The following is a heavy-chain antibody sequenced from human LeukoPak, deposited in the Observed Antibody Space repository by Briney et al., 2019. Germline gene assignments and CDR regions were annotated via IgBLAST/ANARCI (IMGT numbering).Heavy chain of an antibody. CDR1: GFTFSSYA. CDR2: ISGSGGST. J-gene: IGHJ4*02. CDR3: AKDRIVVSYYFDY. V-gene: IGHV3-23*01. Sequence: GGSLGLSCAASGFTFSSYAMSWVRQAPGKGLEWVSAISGSGGSTYYADSVKGRFTISRDNSKNTLYLQMNSLRAEDTAVYYCAKDRIVVSYYFDYWGQGTLVTVSS. D-gene: IGHD3-22*01.